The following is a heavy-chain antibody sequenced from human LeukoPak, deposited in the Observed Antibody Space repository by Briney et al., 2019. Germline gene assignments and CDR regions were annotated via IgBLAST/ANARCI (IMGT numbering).Heavy chain of an antibody. CDR2: ISSSGSTI. Sequence: GGSLRLSCADSGFSFSSYEMIWVRQAPGKGLEWVSYISSSGSTIYSADSVKGRFTISRDNYKNTLYLQMNSLRAEDTAVYYCARDSGIYDSSGYYGLSYYGMDVWGQGTTVTVSS. CDR1: GFSFSSYE. CDR3: ARDSGIYDSSGYYGLSYYGMDV. J-gene: IGHJ6*02. V-gene: IGHV3-48*03. D-gene: IGHD3-22*01.